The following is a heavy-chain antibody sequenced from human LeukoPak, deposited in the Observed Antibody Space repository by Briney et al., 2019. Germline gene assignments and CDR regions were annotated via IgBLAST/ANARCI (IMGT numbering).Heavy chain of an antibody. D-gene: IGHD2-15*01. J-gene: IGHJ4*01. CDR3: ARPSCSGGTCFDY. Sequence: PGGSLTLSCAASGFTFSSHWMRWVRQAPGEGAEWVAHIKPDGSGKYYLDSMEGRFSISRDNSKNSLFLQMSSLRAEDTAVYYCARPSCSGGTCFDYWGHGVLVTASS. V-gene: IGHV3-7*03. CDR1: GFTFSSHW. CDR2: IKPDGSGK.